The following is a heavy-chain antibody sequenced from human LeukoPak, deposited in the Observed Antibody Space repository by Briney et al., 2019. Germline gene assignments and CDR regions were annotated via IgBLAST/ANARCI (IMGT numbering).Heavy chain of an antibody. V-gene: IGHV4-59*01. J-gene: IGHJ4*02. D-gene: IGHD6-19*01. CDR1: DDSISRDF. CDR3: ARLPYVSGWTFYY. Sequence: SETLSLTCTASDDSISRDFLTWIRQPPGKGLEWIGYIRYSGRTEYTPLLKRQVTISIQTHKNQCSLKLTSVTPADTAIYYCARLPYVSGWTFYYWGQGILVTVSS. CDR2: IRYSGRT.